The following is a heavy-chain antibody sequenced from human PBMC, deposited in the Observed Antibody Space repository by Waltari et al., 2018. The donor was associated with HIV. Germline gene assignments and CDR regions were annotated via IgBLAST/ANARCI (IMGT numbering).Heavy chain of an antibody. CDR2: ISSSGSTI. V-gene: IGHV3-48*03. CDR3: ASWWDAFDI. J-gene: IGHJ3*02. Sequence: EVQLVESGGGLVQPGGSLSLSCAASGFPFRSYEMNWVRQAPGKGLEWVSYISSSGSTIYYADSVKGRFTISRDNAKNSLYLQMNSLRAEDTAVYYCASWWDAFDIWGQGTMVTVSS. D-gene: IGHD2-8*02. CDR1: GFPFRSYE.